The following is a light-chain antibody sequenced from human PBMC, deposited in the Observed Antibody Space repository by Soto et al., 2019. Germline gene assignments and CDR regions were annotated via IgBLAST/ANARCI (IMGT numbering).Light chain of an antibody. CDR1: QSVGSS. J-gene: IGKJ1*01. Sequence: DILWTQSPATLSLSPGERATLSCRASQSVGSSLAWFQQKPGQAPRLLIYDASNRATGIPARFSGSGSGTDFTLTISRLEPEDFAVYYCQQYGSSRTFGQGTKVDIK. CDR2: DAS. CDR3: QQYGSSRT. V-gene: IGKV3-11*01.